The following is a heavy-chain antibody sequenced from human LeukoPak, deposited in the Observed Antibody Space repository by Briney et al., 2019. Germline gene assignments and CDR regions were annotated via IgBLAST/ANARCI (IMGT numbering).Heavy chain of an antibody. D-gene: IGHD4-17*01. CDR3: AKDQSDGDYSHWYFDL. V-gene: IGHV3-30*18. CDR1: GFSFSTYG. CDR2: ISYDGSNK. Sequence: GGSLRLSCVGSGFSFSTYGMHWVRQAPGKGLGWVAIISYDGSNKYYADSVKGRFTISRDNSKNTLYLQMNSLRGEGTAVYYCAKDQSDGDYSHWYFDLWGRGTLVTVSS. J-gene: IGHJ2*01.